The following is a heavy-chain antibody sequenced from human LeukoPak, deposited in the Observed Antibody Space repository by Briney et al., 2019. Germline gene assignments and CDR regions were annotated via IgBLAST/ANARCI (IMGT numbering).Heavy chain of an antibody. J-gene: IGHJ5*02. CDR1: GFTFSAYY. CDR3: ARVPTGHYDSSGYYYETLPNWFDP. Sequence: GGSLRLSCAASGFTFSAYYMSWIRQAPGKGLEWVSYISSSGSTIYYADSVKGRFTISRDNAKNSLYLQMNSLRAEDTAVYYCARVPTGHYDSSGYYYETLPNWFDPWGQGTLVTVSS. CDR2: ISSSGSTI. V-gene: IGHV3-11*01. D-gene: IGHD3-22*01.